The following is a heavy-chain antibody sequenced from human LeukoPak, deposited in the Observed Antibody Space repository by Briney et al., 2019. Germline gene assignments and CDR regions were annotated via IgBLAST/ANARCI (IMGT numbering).Heavy chain of an antibody. V-gene: IGHV4-59*01. Sequence: SETLSLTCTVSGGSISSYYWSWIRQPPAKGLEWIGYIYYSGSTNYNPSLKSRVTISVDTSKNQFSLKLSSVTAADTAVYYCARDDSYCSSPSCYDWFDPWGQGTLVTVSS. J-gene: IGHJ5*02. CDR2: IYYSGST. D-gene: IGHD2-2*01. CDR1: GGSISSYY. CDR3: ARDDSYCSSPSCYDWFDP.